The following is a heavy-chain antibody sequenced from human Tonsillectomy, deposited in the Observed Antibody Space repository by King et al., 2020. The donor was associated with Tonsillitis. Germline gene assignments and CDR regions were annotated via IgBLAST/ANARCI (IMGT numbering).Heavy chain of an antibody. Sequence: VQLQESGPGLVKPSETLSLTCTVSGGSISSYYWSWLRQPPGKGLEWIGYIYYSGSTNYNPSLKSRVTISVDTSKNQFSLKLSSVTAADTAVYYCARADGAFDIWGQGTMVTVSS. CDR3: ARADGAFDI. D-gene: IGHD5-24*01. J-gene: IGHJ3*02. CDR2: IYYSGST. CDR1: GGSISSYY. V-gene: IGHV4-59*01.